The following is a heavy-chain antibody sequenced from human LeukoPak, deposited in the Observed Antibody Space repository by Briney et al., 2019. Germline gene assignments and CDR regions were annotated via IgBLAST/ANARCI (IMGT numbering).Heavy chain of an antibody. CDR1: GYTFTGYY. CDR3: ARVPYYYDSRYMDV. Sequence: GASVKVSCKASGYTFTGYYMHWVRQAPGQGLEWMGWINPNSGGTNYAQKFQGRVTMTRDTSISTAYMELSRLRSDDTAVYYCARVPYYYDSRYMDVWGKGTTVTVSS. D-gene: IGHD3-22*01. J-gene: IGHJ6*03. V-gene: IGHV1-2*02. CDR2: INPNSGGT.